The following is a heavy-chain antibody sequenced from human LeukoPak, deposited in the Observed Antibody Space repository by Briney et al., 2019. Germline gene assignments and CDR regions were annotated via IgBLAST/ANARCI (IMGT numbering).Heavy chain of an antibody. V-gene: IGHV4-4*07. Sequence: SETLSLTCTVSGGSTSSYYWSWIRQPAGKGLEWIGRIYTSGSTNYNPSLKSRVTMSVDTSKNQFSLKLSSVTAADTAVYYCARYRYDSSGVALYYFDYWGQGTLVTVSS. J-gene: IGHJ4*02. CDR1: GGSTSSYY. CDR3: ARYRYDSSGVALYYFDY. CDR2: IYTSGST. D-gene: IGHD3-22*01.